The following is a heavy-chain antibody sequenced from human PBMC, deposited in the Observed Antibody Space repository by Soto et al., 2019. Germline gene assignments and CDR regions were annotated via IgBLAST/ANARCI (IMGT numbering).Heavy chain of an antibody. CDR1: GYSFTSYW. J-gene: IGHJ6*02. Sequence: PGESLKISCKGSGYSFTSYWIGWVRQMPGKGLEWMGIIYPGDSDTRYSPSFQGQVTISADKSISTAYLQWSSLKASDTAMYYCARPGIAAAIRRGYYYYGMDVWGQGTTVTVSS. D-gene: IGHD6-13*01. CDR3: ARPGIAAAIRRGYYYYGMDV. V-gene: IGHV5-51*01. CDR2: IYPGDSDT.